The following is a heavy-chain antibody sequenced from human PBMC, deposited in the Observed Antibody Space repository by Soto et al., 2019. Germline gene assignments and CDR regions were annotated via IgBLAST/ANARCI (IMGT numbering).Heavy chain of an antibody. Sequence: PGGSLRLSCAASGFTFSSYWMHWVRQAPGKGLVWVSRINSDGSSTSYADSVKGRFTISRDNAKNTLYLQMNSLRAEDTAVYYCLRDPRSAGQLLWLDWFDPWGQGTLVTVSS. V-gene: IGHV3-74*01. CDR3: LRDPRSAGQLLWLDWFDP. J-gene: IGHJ5*02. CDR2: INSDGSST. CDR1: GFTFSSYW. D-gene: IGHD2-2*01.